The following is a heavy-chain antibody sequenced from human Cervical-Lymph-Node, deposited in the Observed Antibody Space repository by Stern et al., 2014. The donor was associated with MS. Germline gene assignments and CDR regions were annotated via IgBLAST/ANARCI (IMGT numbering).Heavy chain of an antibody. CDR1: GFTFTSSA. Sequence: VQLVQSGPEVKKPGTSVKVSCKASGFTFTSSAVQWVRQARGQRLEWIGRIFPGSCKPNYTPKFQERVTIPSDLSTRTAYMSLSSLRSEDTAVYYCAAGNITGTTPGMDVWGQGTTVTVSS. J-gene: IGHJ6*02. CDR2: IFPGSCKP. V-gene: IGHV1-58*01. CDR3: AAGNITGTTPGMDV. D-gene: IGHD1-7*01.